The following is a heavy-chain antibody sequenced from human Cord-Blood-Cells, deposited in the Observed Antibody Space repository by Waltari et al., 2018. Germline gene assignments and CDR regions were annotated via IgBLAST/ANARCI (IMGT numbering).Heavy chain of an antibody. V-gene: IGHV3-53*01. CDR3: ARDPNEYSSTT. D-gene: IGHD6-6*01. CDR2: IYSGGST. CDR1: GFTVSSNY. Sequence: EVQLVESGGGLIQPGGSLRLSCAASGFTVSSNYLSWVRQAPGRGLEWGSVIYSGGSTYYADSVKGRFTISRDNSKNTLYLQMNSLRAEDTAVYYCARDPNEYSSTTWGQGTLVTVSS. J-gene: IGHJ4*02.